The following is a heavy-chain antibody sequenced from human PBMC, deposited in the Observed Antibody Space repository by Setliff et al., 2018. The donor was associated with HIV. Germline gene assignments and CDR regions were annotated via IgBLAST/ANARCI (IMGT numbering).Heavy chain of an antibody. CDR3: ARLGYYNLWSGYWTDT. Sequence: SETLSLTCNVLDFSIGATSYYWGWIRQPPGKGLQWIGSVYYNGDTKYNPSLKSRLVISVDKTKNQFSLMLNSLTVADTAVHYCARLGYYNLWSGYWTDTWGQGKSVTVSS. CDR2: VYYNGDT. V-gene: IGHV4-39*01. CDR1: DFSIGATSYY. D-gene: IGHD3-3*01. J-gene: IGHJ4*02.